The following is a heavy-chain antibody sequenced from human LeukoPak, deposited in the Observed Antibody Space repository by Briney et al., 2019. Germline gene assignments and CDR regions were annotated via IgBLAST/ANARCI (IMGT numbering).Heavy chain of an antibody. CDR3: ARGRLVNGDYYNY. J-gene: IGHJ4*02. Sequence: SETLSLTCAVYGGSFSGYYWSWIRQPPGKGLEWIGEINHSGSTNYNPSLKSRVTISVDTSKNQFSLKLSSVTAADTAVYYCARGRLVNGDYYNYWGQGTLVTVSS. CDR2: INHSGST. V-gene: IGHV4-34*01. D-gene: IGHD4-17*01. CDR1: GGSFSGYY.